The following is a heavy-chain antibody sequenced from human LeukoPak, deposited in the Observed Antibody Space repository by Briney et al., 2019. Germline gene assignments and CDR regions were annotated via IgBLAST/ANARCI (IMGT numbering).Heavy chain of an antibody. CDR3: ARSQHNTFDP. Sequence: ASVKVSCKTSGYTFTGNYMHWVRQAPGQGLEWMGWINPKSGDTKYAQKFQGRVTVTRDTSSGTSYLELSRLRSDDTAIYYCARSQHNTFDPWGRGTLVTVSS. J-gene: IGHJ5*02. CDR2: INPKSGDT. D-gene: IGHD1-1*01. CDR1: GYTFTGNY. V-gene: IGHV1-2*02.